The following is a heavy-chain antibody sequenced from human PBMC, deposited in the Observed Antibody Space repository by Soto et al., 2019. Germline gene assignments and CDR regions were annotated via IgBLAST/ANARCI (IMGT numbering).Heavy chain of an antibody. CDR1: GGSVSSGRYF. CDR3: AIDRSGTQADYNGMDV. J-gene: IGHJ6*02. D-gene: IGHD6-13*01. Sequence: SETRSLTGTVSGGSVSSGRYFWSWIRQPPGKGLEWLGYIYYTGSTNYNPYLKSRGTMSLDTSTNHFSLKLSCVTAADAAVYYCAIDRSGTQADYNGMDVWGRGTTVTVSS. CDR2: IYYTGST. V-gene: IGHV4-61*01.